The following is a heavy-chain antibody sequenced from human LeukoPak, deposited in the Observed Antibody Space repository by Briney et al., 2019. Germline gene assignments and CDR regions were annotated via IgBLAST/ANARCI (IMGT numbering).Heavy chain of an antibody. J-gene: IGHJ4*02. D-gene: IGHD3-16*02. Sequence: GGSLRLSCAASGFTFSSYGMHWVCQAPGKGLEWVAVIWYDGSDKYYADSVKGRFTISRDNAKNSLYLQMNSLRAEDTAVYYCARLTFGGVIGFDYWGQGTLVTVSS. CDR2: IWYDGSDK. CDR3: ARLTFGGVIGFDY. CDR1: GFTFSSYG. V-gene: IGHV3-33*01.